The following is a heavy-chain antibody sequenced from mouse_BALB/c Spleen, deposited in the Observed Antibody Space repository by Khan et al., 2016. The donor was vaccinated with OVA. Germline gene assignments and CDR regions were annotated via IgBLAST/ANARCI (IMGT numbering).Heavy chain of an antibody. Sequence: QIQLVQSGPELKKPGETVKISCKASGYTFKNYGMNWVKQAPGKGLKWMGWINTYTGEPTYADDFKGRFAFSLETSARTAYLQINNLRNEDIATYFCARSGIYYGNYVDYWGQGTTLTVSS. CDR2: INTYTGEP. CDR3: ARSGIYYGNYVDY. J-gene: IGHJ2*01. CDR1: GYTFKNYG. D-gene: IGHD2-1*01. V-gene: IGHV9-1*02.